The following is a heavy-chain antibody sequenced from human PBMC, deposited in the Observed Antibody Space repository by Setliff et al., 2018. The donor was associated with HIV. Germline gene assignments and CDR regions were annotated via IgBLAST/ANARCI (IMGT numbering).Heavy chain of an antibody. CDR3: ARSMRGYCSDTSCRTFDH. V-gene: IGHV4-4*07. J-gene: IGHJ4*02. CDR1: GGSISSYY. CDR2: IYSSGST. D-gene: IGHD2-2*01. Sequence: SSETLSLTCLVSGGSISSYYWSWIRQSAGKGLEWIGRIYSSGSTKYNPSLKSRVTMSVNTAKNQFFLMLSSVTAADTAVYYCARSMRGYCSDTSCRTFDHWGQGTLVTVSS.